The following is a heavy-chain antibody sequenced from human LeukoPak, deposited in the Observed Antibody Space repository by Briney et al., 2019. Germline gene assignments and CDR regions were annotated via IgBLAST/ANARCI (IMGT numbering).Heavy chain of an antibody. CDR3: ARVLSTCDQ. J-gene: IGHJ4*02. V-gene: IGHV3-7*05. CDR1: GFTLCTYL. Sequence: PGGSLHPPFAASGFTLCTYLWSWVGQTPGKGLEWVANIKKDGSETYYVDSVKGRFTISRENEKSSLYRQMNSLRAEDTAVYYCARVLSTCDQWGEGALVTVSS. CDR2: IKKDGSET. D-gene: IGHD3-16*01.